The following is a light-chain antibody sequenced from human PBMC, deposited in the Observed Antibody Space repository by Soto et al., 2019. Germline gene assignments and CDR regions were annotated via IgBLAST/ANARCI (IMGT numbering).Light chain of an antibody. V-gene: IGLV2-23*02. J-gene: IGLJ2*01. CDR2: EVS. Sequence: QSALTQPASVSGSPGQSITISCTGTSGDVGTFNLVSWYQQHPGKAPKLIIYEVSKRPSGISNRFSASKSGNTASLTISGLQAEDEADYYCCSYAGSYDVLFGGGTQLTVL. CDR3: CSYAGSYDVL. CDR1: SGDVGTFNL.